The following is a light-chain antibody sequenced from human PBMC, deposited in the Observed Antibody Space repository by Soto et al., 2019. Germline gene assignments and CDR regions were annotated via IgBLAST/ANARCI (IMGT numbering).Light chain of an antibody. Sequence: ALTQPASVSGSPGQSITISCTGTSSDVGGYNYVSWYQQHPGKAPKLMIYDVSNRPSGVSNRFSGSKSGNTSSLTISGLQAEDEADYYCSSYTSSSTLLYVFGTGTKVTVL. CDR3: SSYTSSSTLLYV. J-gene: IGLJ1*01. V-gene: IGLV2-14*01. CDR2: DVS. CDR1: SSDVGGYNY.